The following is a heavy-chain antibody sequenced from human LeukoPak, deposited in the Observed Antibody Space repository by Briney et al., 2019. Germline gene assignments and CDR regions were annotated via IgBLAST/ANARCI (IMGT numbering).Heavy chain of an antibody. J-gene: IGHJ4*02. CDR3: ARGRQEYYFDY. D-gene: IGHD3-10*01. CDR2: INHSGST. CDR1: GGSFSGYY. V-gene: IGHV4-34*01. Sequence: SETLSLTCAVYGGSFSGYYWSWIRQPPGKGLEWIGEINHSGSTNYNPSLKSRVTISVDTSRNQFSLKLSSVTAADTAVYYCARGRQEYYFDYWGQGTLVTVSS.